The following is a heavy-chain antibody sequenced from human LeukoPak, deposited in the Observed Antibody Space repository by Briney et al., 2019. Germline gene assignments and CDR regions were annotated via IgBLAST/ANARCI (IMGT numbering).Heavy chain of an antibody. CDR1: GGTFSSYA. CDR3: ARDRLDCSSTSCYGDAFDI. Sequence: ASVKVSCKASGGTFSSYAISWVRQAPGQGLEWMGGIIPIFGTANYAQKFQGRVTITTDESTSTAYMELSSLRSEDTAVYYCARDRLDCSSTSCYGDAFDIWGQGTMVTVSS. D-gene: IGHD2-2*01. V-gene: IGHV1-69*05. CDR2: IIPIFGTA. J-gene: IGHJ3*02.